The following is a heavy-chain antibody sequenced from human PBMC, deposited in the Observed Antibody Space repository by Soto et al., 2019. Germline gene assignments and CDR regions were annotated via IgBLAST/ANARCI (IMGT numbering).Heavy chain of an antibody. CDR2: IIPIFGTA. D-gene: IGHD5-18*01. V-gene: IGHV1-69*13. CDR1: GGTFSSYA. J-gene: IGHJ4*02. CDR3: ARETSYGYYYFDY. Sequence: GASVKVSCTASGGTFSSYAISWVRQAPGQGLEWMGGIIPIFGTANYAQKFQGRVTITADESTSTAYMELSSLRSEDTAVYYCARETSYGYYYFDYWGQGTLVTVSS.